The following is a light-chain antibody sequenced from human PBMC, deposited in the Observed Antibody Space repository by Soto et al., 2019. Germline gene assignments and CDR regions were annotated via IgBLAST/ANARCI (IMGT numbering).Light chain of an antibody. V-gene: IGKV2-30*01. Sequence: DVEMTQSPLSLPVTLGQPASISCRSSQSLVYSDGNTYLNWFQQRPGQSPRRLIYKVSNRDSGVPDRFSGSGCGTDFTLNISRVEAEDVGVYYCVQGTHWPRTFGQGTKVDIK. CDR2: KVS. CDR1: QSLVYSDGNTY. J-gene: IGKJ1*01. CDR3: VQGTHWPRT.